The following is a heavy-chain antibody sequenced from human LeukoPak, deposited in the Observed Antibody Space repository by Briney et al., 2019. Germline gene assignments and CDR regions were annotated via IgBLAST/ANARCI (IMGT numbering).Heavy chain of an antibody. CDR1: GYTFTGNY. Sequence: ASVKVSCKATGYTFTGNYMHWVRQAPGQGLEWMGRINPNSGGTNYAQKFQGRVTMTRDTSISTAYMELSRLRSDDTAVYYCARTVGATTYDAFDIWGQGTMVTVSS. V-gene: IGHV1-2*06. CDR3: ARTVGATTYDAFDI. D-gene: IGHD1-26*01. CDR2: INPNSGGT. J-gene: IGHJ3*02.